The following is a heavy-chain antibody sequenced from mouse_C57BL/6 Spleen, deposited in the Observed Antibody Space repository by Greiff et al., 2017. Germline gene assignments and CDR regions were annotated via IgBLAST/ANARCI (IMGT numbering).Heavy chain of an antibody. D-gene: IGHD1-1*01. Sequence: VQLKESGGGLVKPGGSLKLSCAASGFTFSSYAMSWVRQTPEKRLEWVATISDGGSYTYYPDNVKGRFTISRDNAKNNLYLQMSHLKSEDTAMYYCARGSYYGSSYFYFDYWGQGTTLTVSS. CDR1: GFTFSSYA. CDR2: ISDGGSYT. CDR3: ARGSYYGSSYFYFDY. J-gene: IGHJ2*01. V-gene: IGHV5-4*01.